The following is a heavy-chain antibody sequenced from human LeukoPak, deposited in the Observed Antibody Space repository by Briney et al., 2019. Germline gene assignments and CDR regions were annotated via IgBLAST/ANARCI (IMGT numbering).Heavy chain of an antibody. V-gene: IGHV3-23*01. J-gene: IGHJ6*02. CDR3: AKDRMVRGAQLVRYGMDV. Sequence: PGGSLRLSCAASGFTFSSYAMSWVRQAPGKGLEWVSAISGSGGSTYYADSVKGRFTISRDNSKNTLYLQMNSLRAEDTALYYCAKDRMVRGAQLVRYGMDVWGQGTTVTVSS. CDR1: GFTFSSYA. CDR2: ISGSGGST. D-gene: IGHD3-10*01.